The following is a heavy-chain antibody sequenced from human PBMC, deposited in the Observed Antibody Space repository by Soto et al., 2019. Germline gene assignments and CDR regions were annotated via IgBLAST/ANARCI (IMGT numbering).Heavy chain of an antibody. Sequence: QVQLVQSGAEVKKPGSSVKVSCKASGGTFSSYAIGWVRQAPGQGREWMGGIIPIFGTANYAQKFQGRVTITADESTSTAYMELSSLRSEDTAVYYCARESRYCSGGSCYFLPGIDYWGQGTLVTVSS. V-gene: IGHV1-69*12. CDR1: GGTFSSYA. CDR2: IIPIFGTA. CDR3: ARESRYCSGGSCYFLPGIDY. D-gene: IGHD2-15*01. J-gene: IGHJ4*02.